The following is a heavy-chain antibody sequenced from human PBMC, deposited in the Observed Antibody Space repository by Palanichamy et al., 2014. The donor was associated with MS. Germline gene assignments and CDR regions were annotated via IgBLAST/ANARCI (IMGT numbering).Heavy chain of an antibody. V-gene: IGHV3-66*02. CDR3: TRSGHSYGWSD. CDR1: GFTVSNGY. CDR2: IDPDEKT. D-gene: IGHD5-18*01. J-gene: IGHJ4*02. Sequence: EVQLVESGGGLVQPGGSLRVSCAVSGFTVSNGYFSWVRQAPGKGLEWVSMIDPDEKTYYAESVKGRFTVSRDNSKNTLFLQMNSLRPEDTAIYFCTRSGHSYGWSDWGQGTLITVSS.